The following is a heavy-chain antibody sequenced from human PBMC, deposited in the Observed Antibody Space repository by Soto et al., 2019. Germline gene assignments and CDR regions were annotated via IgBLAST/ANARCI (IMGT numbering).Heavy chain of an antibody. CDR1: GGSISSSSYY. CDR2: IYYSGST. D-gene: IGHD2-8*01. Sequence: QLQLQESGPGLVKPSETLSLTCTVSGGSISSSSYYWGWIRQPPGKGLEWIGSIYYSGSTYYNPSIKSRVTISVDTSKNQFFLTLSSVTAADTSVYYCASQDILLRVYDNDYWGKGTLVTVSS. V-gene: IGHV4-39*01. J-gene: IGHJ4*02. CDR3: ASQDILLRVYDNDY.